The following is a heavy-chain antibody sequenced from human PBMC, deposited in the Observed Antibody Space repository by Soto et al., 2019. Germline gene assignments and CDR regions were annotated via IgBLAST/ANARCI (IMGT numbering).Heavy chain of an antibody. V-gene: IGHV1-8*01. CDR1: GYTFTSYD. CDR2: MNPNRGNT. CDR3: ARGGYCSGGSCYGDWYFDL. Sequence: VKVSCKASGYTFTSYDINWVRQATGQGLEWMGWMNPNRGNTGYAQKFQGRATMTRNTSISTAYMELSSLRSEDTAVYYCARGGYCSGGSCYGDWYFDLWGRGTLVTVSS. D-gene: IGHD2-15*01. J-gene: IGHJ2*01.